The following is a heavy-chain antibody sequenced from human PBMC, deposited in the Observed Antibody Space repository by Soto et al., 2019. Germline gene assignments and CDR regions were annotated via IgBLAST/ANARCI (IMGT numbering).Heavy chain of an antibody. V-gene: IGHV2-5*02. CDR3: ANTPRRYGSGIGRFDP. CDR1: GFSLSTSGVG. CDR2: IFWDDDK. D-gene: IGHD3-10*01. Sequence: QITLKESGPTLVKPTQTLTLTCTFSGFSLSTSGVGVGWIRQPPGKALEWLALIFWDDDKRSSPSLRSRLTIPKDTSKNQVVLIMTNMDPVHTATYYCANTPRRYGSGIGRFDPWGQGTLVTVSS. J-gene: IGHJ5*02.